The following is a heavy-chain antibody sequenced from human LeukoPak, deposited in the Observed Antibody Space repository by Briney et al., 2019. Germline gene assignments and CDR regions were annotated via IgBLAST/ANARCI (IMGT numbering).Heavy chain of an antibody. CDR2: INQDGSEK. D-gene: IGHD3-22*01. CDR1: GFTFSSYW. J-gene: IGHJ4*02. V-gene: IGHV3-7*01. Sequence: GGSLRLSCAASGFTFSSYWMSWVRQAPGKGLEWVANINQDGSEKYYVDSVKGRFTISRDNAKSSLYLHMNSLRADDTAVYYCARDRALYDSRRGYYYTEDDYWGQGTLVTVSS. CDR3: ARDRALYDSRRGYYYTEDDY.